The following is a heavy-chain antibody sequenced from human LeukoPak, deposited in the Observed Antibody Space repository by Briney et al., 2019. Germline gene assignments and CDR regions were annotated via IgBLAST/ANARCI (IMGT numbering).Heavy chain of an antibody. CDR2: INSDGINT. Sequence: GGSLRLSCAASGFTFSNYWMHWVRQAPGKGLVWVSRINSDGINTSYADSVKGRFTISRDNSKNTLYLQMNSLRAEDTAVYYCAKRSAAGTIPGHYFDYWGQGTLVTVSS. D-gene: IGHD6-13*01. CDR1: GFTFSNYW. CDR3: AKRSAAGTIPGHYFDY. J-gene: IGHJ4*02. V-gene: IGHV3-74*01.